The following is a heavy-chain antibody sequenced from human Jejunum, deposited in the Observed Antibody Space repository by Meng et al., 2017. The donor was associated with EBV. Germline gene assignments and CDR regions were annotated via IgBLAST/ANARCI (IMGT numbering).Heavy chain of an antibody. CDR2: IHTDNGGT. CDR3: VKKGTRLTTHGYHFDY. CDR1: GYTFNSYA. D-gene: IGHD2-15*01. V-gene: IGHV1-3*04. J-gene: IGHJ4*02. Sequence: QVQLVQSGAEVKDPGASVKVSWKASGYTFNSYAIHWVRQAPGQRLEWMGWIHTDNGGTKYSQEFQDRVTITRDTSASTAYMEISSLRSEDTAVYYCVKKGTRLTTHGYHFDYWGQGTLVTVSS.